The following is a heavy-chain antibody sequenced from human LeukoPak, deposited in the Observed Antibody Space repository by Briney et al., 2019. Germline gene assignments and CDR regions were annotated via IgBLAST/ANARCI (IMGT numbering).Heavy chain of an antibody. CDR3: ARGNEYTWWQ. CDR2: TWHSGSST. J-gene: IGHJ4*02. V-gene: IGHV4-4*02. D-gene: IGHD2-15*01. CDR1: DGSIKTNYW. Sequence: SETLSLTCTVSDGSIKTNYWWTWVRQPPGKGLEGIGETWHSGSSTNYNPSLKSRVTISVDKPKSQFSLKLTSVTAADTAIYYCARGNEYTWWQWSQGTLVTVSS.